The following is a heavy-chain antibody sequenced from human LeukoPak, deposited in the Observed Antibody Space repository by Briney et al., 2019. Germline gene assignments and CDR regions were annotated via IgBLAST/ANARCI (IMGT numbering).Heavy chain of an antibody. D-gene: IGHD3-22*01. J-gene: IGHJ5*02. CDR3: ARVRRSSGYSDLFDP. CDR1: GFTVSSNY. Sequence: PGGSLRLSCAASGFTVSSNYMSWVRQAPGKGLEWVSVIYSGGSTYYADSVKGRFTISRDNSKNTLYLQMNSLRAEDTGVFYCARVRRSSGYSDLFDPWGQGTLVTVSS. CDR2: IYSGGST. V-gene: IGHV3-53*01.